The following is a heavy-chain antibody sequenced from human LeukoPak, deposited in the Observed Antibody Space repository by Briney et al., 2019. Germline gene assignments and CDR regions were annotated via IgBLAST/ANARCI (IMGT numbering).Heavy chain of an antibody. D-gene: IGHD3-16*01. CDR3: ARLIGGTGVTFDI. J-gene: IGHJ3*02. CDR1: GYSISSGYY. Sequence: SETLSLTCTVSGYSISSGYYWGWIRQPPGKGLEWIGSIYHSGSTYYNPSLKSRVTISVDTSKNQFSLKLSSVTAADTAVYYCARLIGGTGVTFDIWGQGTMVTVSS. V-gene: IGHV4-38-2*02. CDR2: IYHSGST.